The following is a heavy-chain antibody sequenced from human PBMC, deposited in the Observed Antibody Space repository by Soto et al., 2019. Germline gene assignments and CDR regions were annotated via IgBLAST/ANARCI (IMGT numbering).Heavy chain of an antibody. D-gene: IGHD5-18*01. V-gene: IGHV4-61*01. CDR1: GGSVSSSSYY. Sequence: SETLSLTCTVSGGSVSSSSYYWTWIRQPPGKGLEWIGYISSSGSTNYNPSLKSRVTISVDTSRDQFSLRLTSVTAADTAVYYCARDIRGYSRAFDYWGQGTLVTVSS. J-gene: IGHJ4*02. CDR3: ARDIRGYSRAFDY. CDR2: ISSSGST.